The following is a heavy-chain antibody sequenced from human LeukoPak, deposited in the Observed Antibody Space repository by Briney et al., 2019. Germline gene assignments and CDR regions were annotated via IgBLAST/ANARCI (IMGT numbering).Heavy chain of an antibody. CDR1: GFDFRHYV. CDR3: ARDRDDYGGNLLDY. D-gene: IGHD4-23*01. Sequence: GGSLRLSCAASGFDFRHYVMHWVRQAPGKGLEWVSYISSSSTIYYADSVKGRFTISRDNAKNSLYLQMNSLRAEDTAVYYCARDRDDYGGNLLDYWGQGTLVTVSS. CDR2: ISSSSTI. V-gene: IGHV3-69-1*01. J-gene: IGHJ4*02.